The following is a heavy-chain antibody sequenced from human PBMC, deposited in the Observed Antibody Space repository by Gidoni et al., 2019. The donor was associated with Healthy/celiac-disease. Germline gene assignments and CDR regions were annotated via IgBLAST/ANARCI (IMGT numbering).Heavy chain of an antibody. Sequence: EVQLVQSGAEVKKPGEARKISCKGAGYSFTSYWIGWVRQMPGKGLEWMGIIYPGVSDTRYSPSFQVQFTISADKSLSTAYLQWSSLKASDIAMYYCARGPRYNWNFGADYWGQGTLVTVSS. V-gene: IGHV5-51*01. CDR3: ARGPRYNWNFGADY. CDR1: GYSFTSYW. CDR2: IYPGVSDT. J-gene: IGHJ4*02. D-gene: IGHD1-7*01.